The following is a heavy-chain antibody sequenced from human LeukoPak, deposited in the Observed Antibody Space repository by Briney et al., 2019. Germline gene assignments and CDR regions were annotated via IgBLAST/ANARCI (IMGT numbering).Heavy chain of an antibody. CDR2: IYYSGSP. D-gene: IGHD2-15*01. CDR3: ARVLVDCSGGSCYYFDY. Sequence: SETLSLTCSVSGGSISSGDYYWSWIRQPPGKGLEWIGYIYYSGSPYSNPSLKSRLTISVDTSKNQFSLKLSSVTAADTAVYYCARVLVDCSGGSCYYFDYWGQGTLVTVSS. J-gene: IGHJ4*02. V-gene: IGHV4-30-4*01. CDR1: GGSISSGDYY.